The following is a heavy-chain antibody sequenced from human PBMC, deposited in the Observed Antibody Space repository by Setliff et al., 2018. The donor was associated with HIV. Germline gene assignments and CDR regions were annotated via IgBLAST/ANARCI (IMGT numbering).Heavy chain of an antibody. J-gene: IGHJ4*02. CDR1: GGSISSHY. V-gene: IGHV4-59*11. CDR2: IYYSGST. D-gene: IGHD4-4*01. CDR3: ARAGYSNEIDY. Sequence: SETLSLTCTVSGGSISSHYWSWIRQPPGKGLEWIGYIYYSGSTNYNPSLTSRVTISVDTSKNQFSLKLTSVTAADTAVYYCARAGYSNEIDYWGQGTLVTVSS.